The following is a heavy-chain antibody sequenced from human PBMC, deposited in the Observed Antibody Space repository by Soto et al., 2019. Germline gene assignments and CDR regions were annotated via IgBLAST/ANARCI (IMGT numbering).Heavy chain of an antibody. CDR3: ATVIPPTPYNSPHYFDH. J-gene: IGHJ4*02. D-gene: IGHD1-20*01. CDR1: GDTFRNYA. Sequence: QVQLVQSGAEVKKPGSSVKVSCKASGDTFRNYAITWVRQAPGQGLEWMGGIIPIFATSTYAQKFLGRVTFTADESTSTAYMDLSSLTSEDTAVYYCATVIPPTPYNSPHYFDHWGQGTLVTVSS. CDR2: IIPIFATS. V-gene: IGHV1-69*01.